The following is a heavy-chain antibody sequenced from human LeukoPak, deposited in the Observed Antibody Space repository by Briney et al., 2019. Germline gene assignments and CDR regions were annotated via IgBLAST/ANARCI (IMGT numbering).Heavy chain of an antibody. CDR3: ATYDVLTGFEY. D-gene: IGHD3-9*01. CDR2: ISPLLGAS. Sequence: SVKVSCKASGATFSDFVISWVRQAPGQGLNWMGGISPLLGASKHTQKFQDRVTITADGSTSTAYMELSDLRPADTAVYYCATYDVLTGFEYWGQGTLVTVSS. V-gene: IGHV1-69*13. CDR1: GATFSDFV. J-gene: IGHJ4*02.